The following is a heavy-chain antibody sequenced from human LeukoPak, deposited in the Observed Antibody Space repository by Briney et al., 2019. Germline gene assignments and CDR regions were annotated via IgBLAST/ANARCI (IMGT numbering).Heavy chain of an antibody. CDR3: ARDRLTLWPDTTAIFDY. CDR2: ISTYNGNT. Sequence: ASVNVSCKASGYTFTTFGISWARQAPGQGLEWMGWISTYNGNTKYAQKLHERVTMTTDTSTSTAYMELRSLKSDDTAVYYCARDRLTLWPDTTAIFDYWGQGTLVTVSS. CDR1: GYTFTTFG. D-gene: IGHD2-21*01. V-gene: IGHV1-18*01. J-gene: IGHJ4*02.